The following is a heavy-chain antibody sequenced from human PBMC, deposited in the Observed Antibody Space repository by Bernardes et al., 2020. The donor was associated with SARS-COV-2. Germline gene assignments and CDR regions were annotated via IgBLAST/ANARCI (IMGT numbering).Heavy chain of an antibody. J-gene: IGHJ4*02. CDR2: IYPGDSDT. D-gene: IGHD6-19*01. CDR3: ASVASSGWSPHGYFDY. V-gene: IGHV5-51*01. CDR1: GYSFTRYW. Sequence: GASRKNSSNGSGYSFTRYWIGWVRQIPGKGLEWMGIIYPGDSDTRYSPSFQGQVTISADKSISTAYLQWSSLKASDTAMYYCASVASSGWSPHGYFDYWGQGTLVTVSS.